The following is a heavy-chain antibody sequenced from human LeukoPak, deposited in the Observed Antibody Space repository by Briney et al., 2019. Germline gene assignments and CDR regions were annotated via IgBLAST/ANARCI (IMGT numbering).Heavy chain of an antibody. V-gene: IGHV3-23*01. J-gene: IGHJ4*02. CDR1: GFIFNSYG. CDR2: ISGSGGTT. CDR3: AKDLEKQPLDY. D-gene: IGHD6-13*01. Sequence: PGGSLRLSCAASGFIFNSYGMNWVRQAPGKGLEWVSAISGSGGTTAYADSVKGRFTISRDNSKNTLYLQMDGLTAEDTALYYCAKDLEKQPLDYWGQGTLVTVSS.